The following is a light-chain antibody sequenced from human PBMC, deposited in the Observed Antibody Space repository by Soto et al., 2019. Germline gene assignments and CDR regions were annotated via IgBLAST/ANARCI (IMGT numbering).Light chain of an antibody. CDR3: QQYGTSPPT. Sequence: VLTQSPDTLSLSAGEGASLSCRASQSVSSSVSAWYEQKPRQAPRPPLPGASSRATGIPDRFSGSGSGTVFPLTISSLEPEDFAVFYCQQYGTSPPTFGQGTKVDI. CDR2: GAS. CDR1: QSVSSSV. J-gene: IGKJ1*01. V-gene: IGKV3-20*01.